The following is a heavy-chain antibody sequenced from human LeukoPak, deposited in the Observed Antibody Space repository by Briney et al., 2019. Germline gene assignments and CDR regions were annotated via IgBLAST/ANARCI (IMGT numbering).Heavy chain of an antibody. CDR1: GGTFITYT. CDR3: ATYMLRDNWNVHTFDS. J-gene: IGHJ4*02. Sequence: SVKVSCKASGGTFITYTINWGRQAPGQGLEWMGGIIPIFGTANYAQKFQGRSTITTDDYTSTAYMELSSLRSEDTAVYYCATYMLRDNWNVHTFDSWGQGTLVTVSS. V-gene: IGHV1-69*05. D-gene: IGHD1-1*01. CDR2: IIPIFGTA.